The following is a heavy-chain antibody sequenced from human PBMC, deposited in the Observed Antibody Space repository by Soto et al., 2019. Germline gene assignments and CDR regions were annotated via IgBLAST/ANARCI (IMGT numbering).Heavy chain of an antibody. D-gene: IGHD1-1*01. V-gene: IGHV3-30*03. CDR1: GDTVSSTR. CDR2: VSYDGNSK. CDR3: AAPTRPFDY. Sequence: LSLTCTVSGDTVSSTRWWSWVRQAPGKGLEWVALVSYDGNSKYYADSVKGRFTISRDNSKNTLDLQMSSLRAEDTAVYSCAAPTRPFDYWGQGTLVT. J-gene: IGHJ4*02.